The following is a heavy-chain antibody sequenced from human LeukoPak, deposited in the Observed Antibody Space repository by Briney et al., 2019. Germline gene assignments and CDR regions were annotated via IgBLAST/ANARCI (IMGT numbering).Heavy chain of an antibody. Sequence: SETLSLTCAVYGGSFSGYYWSWIRQPPGKGLEWIGEINHSGSTNYNPSLKSRVTISLDTSKNQFSLKLSSVTAADTAVYYCARDVLAAPGTFDYWGQGALVTVSS. CDR2: INHSGST. D-gene: IGHD6-13*01. CDR1: GGSFSGYY. J-gene: IGHJ4*02. CDR3: ARDVLAAPGTFDY. V-gene: IGHV4-34*01.